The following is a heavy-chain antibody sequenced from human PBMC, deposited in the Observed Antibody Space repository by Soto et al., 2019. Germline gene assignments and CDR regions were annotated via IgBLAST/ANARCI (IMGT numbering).Heavy chain of an antibody. CDR3: AKGLAIMEDH. D-gene: IGHD2-21*01. J-gene: IGHJ4*02. CDR2: ILYDGSKE. CDR1: GFSFNTYV. V-gene: IGHV3-30*18. Sequence: GGSLRLSCTDSGFSFNTYVMDWVRQAPGKGLEWVARILYDGSKEYYADPVKGRFTISRDNSKNTLYLQMDRLRVEDTAVYFCAKGLAIMEDHWGQGTQVTVS.